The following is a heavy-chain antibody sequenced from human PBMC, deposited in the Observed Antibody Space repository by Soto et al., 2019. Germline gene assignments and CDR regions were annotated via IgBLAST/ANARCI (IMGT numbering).Heavy chain of an antibody. Sequence: ASVKVSCKASGYTFTSFHINWVRQATGQGLEWMGWMNPNGGNTGYAQKFQGRVTMTRNTSTSTAYMELSSLRSEDTAVYYCAGRGVVAGYGMDVWGQGTTVTVSS. D-gene: IGHD3-22*01. CDR2: MNPNGGNT. J-gene: IGHJ6*02. CDR1: GYTFTSFH. V-gene: IGHV1-8*01. CDR3: AGRGVVAGYGMDV.